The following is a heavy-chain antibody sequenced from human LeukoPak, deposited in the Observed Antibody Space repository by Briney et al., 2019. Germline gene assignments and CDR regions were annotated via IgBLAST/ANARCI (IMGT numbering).Heavy chain of an antibody. V-gene: IGHV1-8*03. CDR1: GYTFTSYD. D-gene: IGHD5-24*01. CDR2: MNPNSGNT. CDR3: ARVIRDGYNQYYFDY. J-gene: IGHJ4*02. Sequence: ASVKVSCKASGYTFTSYDINWVRQATGQGLEWMGWMNPNSGNTGYAQKFQGRVTITRNTSISTAYMELSSLRSDDTAVYYCARVIRDGYNQYYFDYWGQGTLVTVSS.